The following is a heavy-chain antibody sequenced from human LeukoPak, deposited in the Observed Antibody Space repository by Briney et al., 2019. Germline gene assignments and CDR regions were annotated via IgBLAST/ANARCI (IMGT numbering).Heavy chain of an antibody. Sequence: PSETLSLTCTVSGXSISNHYWGWIRQPPGKGLEWIVYFHYSGSTKYNPSLKSRVTVSADTSNNQISLKVSSVTAADTAVYYCARRGVEMAAIRPDNWFDPWGPGTLVTVSS. CDR1: GXSISNHY. CDR3: ARRGVEMAAIRPDNWFDP. D-gene: IGHD5-24*01. V-gene: IGHV4-59*08. J-gene: IGHJ5*02. CDR2: FHYSGST.